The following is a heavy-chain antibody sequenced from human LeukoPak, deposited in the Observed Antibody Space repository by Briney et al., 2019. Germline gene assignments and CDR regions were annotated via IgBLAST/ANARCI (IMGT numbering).Heavy chain of an antibody. CDR3: VRVTGYGAYDALDI. D-gene: IGHD4-17*01. CDR2: ININGDYM. CDR1: GLFFSSHS. V-gene: IGHV3-21*01. Sequence: GGSLRLSCAASGLFFSSHSMNWVRQAPGKGLEWVSSININGDYMYYGDSVRGRFTISRDNAKNSLYLQMNSLRAEDTAVYYCVRVTGYGAYDALDIWGQGTMVIVSS. J-gene: IGHJ3*02.